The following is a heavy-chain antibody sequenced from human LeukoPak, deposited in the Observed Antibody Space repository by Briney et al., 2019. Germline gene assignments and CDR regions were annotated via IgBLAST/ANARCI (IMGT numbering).Heavy chain of an antibody. CDR2: ISWNSGVI. J-gene: IGHJ3*02. V-gene: IGHV3-9*03. CDR1: GFTFDDYA. CDR3: AKDLGYSSGWRAFDI. Sequence: PGGSLRLSCVACGFTFDDYAMHWVRQAPGKGLEWVSGISWNSGVIGYADSVKGRFTISRDNAKNSLYLQMNSLRAEDMALYYCAKDLGYSSGWRAFDIWGQGTMVTVS. D-gene: IGHD6-19*01.